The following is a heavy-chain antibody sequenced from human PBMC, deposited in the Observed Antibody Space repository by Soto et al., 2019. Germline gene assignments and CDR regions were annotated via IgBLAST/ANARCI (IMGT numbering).Heavy chain of an antibody. CDR3: AREGARRYYDSSGYPLGGAFDI. J-gene: IGHJ3*02. CDR2: IYYSGST. CDR1: GGSISSYY. D-gene: IGHD3-22*01. V-gene: IGHV4-59*01. Sequence: SDTLSLTSTVSGGSISSYYWSWIRQPPGKGLEWIGYIYYSGSTNYNPSLRSRVTISVDTSKNQFSLKLSSVTAADTAVYYCAREGARRYYDSSGYPLGGAFDIWGQGTMVTVSS.